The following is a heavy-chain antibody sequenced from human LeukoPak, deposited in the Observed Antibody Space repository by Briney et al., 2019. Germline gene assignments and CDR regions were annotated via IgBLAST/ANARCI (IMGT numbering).Heavy chain of an antibody. J-gene: IGHJ5*02. CDR1: GGSFSGYY. Sequence: SETLSLTCAVYGGSFSGYYWSWVRQPPGKGLEWIGEITHSGTTNYNPSLKSRVTISVDTSKNQFSLKLSSVTAADTAVYYCAMAGSSSGWGFDPWGQGTLVTVSS. CDR2: ITHSGTT. D-gene: IGHD6-19*01. CDR3: AMAGSSSGWGFDP. V-gene: IGHV4-34*01.